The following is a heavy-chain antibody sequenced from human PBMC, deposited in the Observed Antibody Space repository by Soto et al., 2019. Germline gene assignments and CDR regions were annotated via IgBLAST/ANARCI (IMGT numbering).Heavy chain of an antibody. Sequence: QLQLQESGPGLVKPSETLSLTCTVSGGSISSSSYYWGWIRQPPGKGLEWIGSIYYSGSTYYNPSLKSRVTISVDTSKNQFSLNLSSVTAADTAVYYCARPGNYGSGSYLYYLDYWGQGTLVTVSS. D-gene: IGHD3-10*01. V-gene: IGHV4-39*01. CDR2: IYYSGST. CDR1: GGSISSSSYY. J-gene: IGHJ4*02. CDR3: ARPGNYGSGSYLYYLDY.